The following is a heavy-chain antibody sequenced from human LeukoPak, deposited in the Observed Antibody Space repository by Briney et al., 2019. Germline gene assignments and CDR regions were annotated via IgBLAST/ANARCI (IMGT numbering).Heavy chain of an antibody. CDR2: IKSKTDGGTT. D-gene: IGHD1-26*01. V-gene: IGHV3-15*01. CDR1: GFTFSNAW. CDR3: TTDIVGATPEPS. Sequence: NPGGSLRLSCAASGFTFSNAWMSWVRQAPGKGLEWVGRIKSKTDGGTTDYAAPVKGRFTISRDDSKNTLYLQMNSLKTGDTAVYYCTTDIVGATPEPSGGQGTLVTVSS. J-gene: IGHJ4*02.